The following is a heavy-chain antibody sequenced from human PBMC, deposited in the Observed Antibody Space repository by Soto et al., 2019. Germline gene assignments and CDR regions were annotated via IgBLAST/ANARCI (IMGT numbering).Heavy chain of an antibody. CDR2: IDPSDSYT. CDR3: ARVVTDCSSTSCYGGYYGMDV. V-gene: IGHV5-10-1*01. CDR1: GYSFTSYW. J-gene: IGHJ6*02. D-gene: IGHD2-2*01. Sequence: LGESLKISCKGSGYSFTSYWISWVRQMPGKGLEWMGRIDPSDSYTNYSPSFQGHVTISADKSISTAYLQWSSLKASDTAMYYCARVVTDCSSTSCYGGYYGMDVWGQGTTVTVSS.